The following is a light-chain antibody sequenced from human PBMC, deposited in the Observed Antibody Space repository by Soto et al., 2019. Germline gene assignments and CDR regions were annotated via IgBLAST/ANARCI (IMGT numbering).Light chain of an antibody. CDR1: SSDVGSYNL. CDR2: EGS. CDR3: SSYAGRTV. J-gene: IGLJ2*01. Sequence: QSALTQPASVSGSPGQSITISCTGTSSDVGSYNLVSWYQQHPGKAPKLMIYEGSKRPSGVSNRFSGSKSGNTASLTISGLQAEDEADYYCSSYAGRTVFGGGTKLTVL. V-gene: IGLV2-23*01.